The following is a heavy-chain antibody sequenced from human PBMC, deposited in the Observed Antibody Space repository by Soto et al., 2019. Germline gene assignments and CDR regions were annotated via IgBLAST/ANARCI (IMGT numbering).Heavy chain of an antibody. Sequence: VELQQWGPGLLKPSETLSLTCAVNGGSFNGYYWTWIRQAPGKGLEWIGEINHSGSTDYDASLKSRVTISVDTSKNQFSLRLKSVTAADTAVYFCVRGVDFVTTPLRGPFDVWGQGTLVTVSS. V-gene: IGHV4-34*01. CDR3: VRGVDFVTTPLRGPFDV. J-gene: IGHJ3*01. D-gene: IGHD4-17*01. CDR1: GGSFNGYY. CDR2: INHSGST.